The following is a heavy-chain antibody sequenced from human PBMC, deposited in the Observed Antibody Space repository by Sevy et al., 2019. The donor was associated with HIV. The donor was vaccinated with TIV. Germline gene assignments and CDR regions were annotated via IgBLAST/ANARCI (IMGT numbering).Heavy chain of an antibody. D-gene: IGHD5-12*01. CDR1: GFTLNKAW. V-gene: IGHV3-15*07. CDR2: IKSETDGGTT. Sequence: GESLKISCAASGFTLNKAWMNWVRQAPGKGLEWVGRIKSETDGGTTDYAEPVKGRFSISRDDSKNTLYLQMNSLKIEDTAVYYSSMEDGYNYFDYWGQGALVAVSS. CDR3: SMEDGYNYFDY. J-gene: IGHJ4*02.